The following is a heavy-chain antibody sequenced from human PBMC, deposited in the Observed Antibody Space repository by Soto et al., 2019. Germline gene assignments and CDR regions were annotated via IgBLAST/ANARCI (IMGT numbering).Heavy chain of an antibody. D-gene: IGHD6-13*01. Sequence: QVQLQESGPGLVKPSGTLSLTCAVSSGSISSSNWWSWVRQPPGKGLEWIGEIYHSGSTNYNPSLNSRVTISVDKSKNQFSQQLSSVTAADKAVYYCAREGSSSAAERAGWFDPWGQGTLVTVSS. J-gene: IGHJ5*02. CDR1: SGSISSSNW. V-gene: IGHV4-4*02. CDR2: IYHSGST. CDR3: AREGSSSAAERAGWFDP.